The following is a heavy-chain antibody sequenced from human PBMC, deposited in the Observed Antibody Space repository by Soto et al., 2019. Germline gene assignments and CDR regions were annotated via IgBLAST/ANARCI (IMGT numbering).Heavy chain of an antibody. D-gene: IGHD5-12*01. CDR1: GFTFSSYG. CDR2: IWYDGSNK. CDR3: ARDGLSRDGYKYAFDY. V-gene: IGHV3-33*01. Sequence: QVQLVESGGGVVQPGRSLRLSCAASGFTFSSYGMHWVRQAPGKGLEWGAVIWYDGSNKYYADSVKGRFTISRDNSKNTLYLQTNSLRAEDTAVYYCARDGLSRDGYKYAFDYWGQGTLVTVSS. J-gene: IGHJ4*02.